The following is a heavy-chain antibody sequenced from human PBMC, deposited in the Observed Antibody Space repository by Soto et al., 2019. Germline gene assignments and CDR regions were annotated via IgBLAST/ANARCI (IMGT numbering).Heavy chain of an antibody. D-gene: IGHD5-18*01. J-gene: IGHJ6*02. CDR1: GGSFSCYY. Sequence: PLETLSLTCAVYGGSFSCYYLSWIRQPPGKGLEWIGEINHSGSTNYNPSLKSRVTISVDTSKNQFSLKLSSVTAADTAVYYCARGNTAMGEYYYYGMDVWGQGTTVTV. CDR2: INHSGST. CDR3: ARGNTAMGEYYYYGMDV. V-gene: IGHV4-34*01.